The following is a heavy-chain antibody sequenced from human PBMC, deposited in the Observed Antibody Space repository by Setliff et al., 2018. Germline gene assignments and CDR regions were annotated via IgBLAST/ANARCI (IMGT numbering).Heavy chain of an antibody. D-gene: IGHD5-18*01. CDR3: AREHGYSYGQTYYYYGMDV. Sequence: SETLSLTCTVSGGSISSYYWSWIRRPPGKGLEWIGYIYYSGSTNYNPSLKSRVTISVDTSKNQFSLKLSSVTAADTAVYYCAREHGYSYGQTYYYYGMDVWGQGTTVTVSS. CDR2: IYYSGST. CDR1: GGSISSYY. V-gene: IGHV4-59*01. J-gene: IGHJ6*02.